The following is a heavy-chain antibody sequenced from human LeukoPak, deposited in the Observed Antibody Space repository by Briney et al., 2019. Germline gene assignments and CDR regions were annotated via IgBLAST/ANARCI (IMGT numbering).Heavy chain of an antibody. Sequence: TGGSLRLSCAASGFTFSSYAMHWVRQAPGKGLEWVTVISYDGSNKWYADSVKGRFTISRDNSKNTLYLQMNSLRAEDTAVYYCGKDVGYSGYGSTDYWGQGTLVTVSS. CDR2: ISYDGSNK. CDR3: GKDVGYSGYGSTDY. J-gene: IGHJ4*02. V-gene: IGHV3-30-3*01. CDR1: GFTFSSYA. D-gene: IGHD5-12*01.